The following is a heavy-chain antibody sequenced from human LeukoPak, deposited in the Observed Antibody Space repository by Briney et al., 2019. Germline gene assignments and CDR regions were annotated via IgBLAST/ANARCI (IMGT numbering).Heavy chain of an antibody. CDR2: IYYSGST. D-gene: IGHD6-19*01. CDR3: AILIAVAGADWYFDL. V-gene: IGHV4-39*01. Sequence: KPSETLSLTCTVSGGSISSSGYYWGWIRQPPGKGLEWIGNIYYSGSTSYNPSLKSRVTISVDTSKNQFSLKLSSVTAADTAVYYCAILIAVAGADWYFDLWGRGTLVTVSS. CDR1: GGSISSSGYY. J-gene: IGHJ2*01.